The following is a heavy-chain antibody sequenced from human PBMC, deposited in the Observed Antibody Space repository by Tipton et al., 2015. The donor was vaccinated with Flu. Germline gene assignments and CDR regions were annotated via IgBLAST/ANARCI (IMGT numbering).Heavy chain of an antibody. CDR3: ARSTTYTVTPDY. V-gene: IGHV3-48*03. CDR1: GFTFNSYE. J-gene: IGHJ4*02. Sequence: SLRLSCAASGFTFNSYEMNWVRQAPGKGLEWVSYISGSGSTTYNADSVKGRFTIYRDNAKNSLYLQMNSLRAEDTAVYYCARSTTYTVTPDYWGQGTLVTVSS. CDR2: ISGSGSTT. D-gene: IGHD4-11*01.